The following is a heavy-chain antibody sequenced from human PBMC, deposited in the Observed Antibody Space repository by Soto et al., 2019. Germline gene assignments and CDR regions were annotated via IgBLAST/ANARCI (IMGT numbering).Heavy chain of an antibody. D-gene: IGHD3-10*01. CDR1: GGTFSSYA. J-gene: IGHJ3*02. CDR2: ISAYNGNT. V-gene: IGHV1-18*01. Sequence: ASVKVSCKASGGTFSSYAISWVRQAPGQGLEWMGWISAYNGNTNYAQKLQGRVTMTTDTSTSTAYMELRSLRSDDTAVYYCARDPYRRRGAFDIWGQGTMVTVSS. CDR3: ARDPYRRRGAFDI.